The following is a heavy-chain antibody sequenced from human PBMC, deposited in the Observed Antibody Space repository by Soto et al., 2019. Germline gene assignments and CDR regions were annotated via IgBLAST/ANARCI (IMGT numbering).Heavy chain of an antibody. CDR2: IIPIFGTA. V-gene: IGHV1-69*13. J-gene: IGHJ4*02. D-gene: IGHD6-13*01. CDR3: ARVVQQLVEYYFDY. CDR1: GGTFSSYA. Sequence: SVKVSCKASGGTFSSYAISWVRQAPGQGLEWMGGIIPIFGTANYAQKFQGRVTITADESTSTAYMDLSSLRSGDTAVYYCARVVQQLVEYYFDYWGKGTLVTVSS.